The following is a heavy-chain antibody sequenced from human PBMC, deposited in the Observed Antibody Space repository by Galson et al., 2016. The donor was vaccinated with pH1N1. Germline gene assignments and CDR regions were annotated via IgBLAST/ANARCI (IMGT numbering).Heavy chain of an antibody. CDR2: INTNTGNP. CDR1: GYTFTTSP. Sequence: SVKVSCKASGYTFTTSPMNWVQQAPGQRLEWLGLINTNTGNPTYARSIAGRFVFSLDTSVSTTYLQISSLKAEDTAIYYCARGSYYQSYYYSMDVWGTGTTVTVSS. V-gene: IGHV7-4-1*02. J-gene: IGHJ6*03. CDR3: ARGSYYQSYYYSMDV. D-gene: IGHD3-10*01.